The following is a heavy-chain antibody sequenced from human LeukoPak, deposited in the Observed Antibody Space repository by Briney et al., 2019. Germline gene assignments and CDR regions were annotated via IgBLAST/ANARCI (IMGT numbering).Heavy chain of an antibody. CDR3: ARGPFPNYYGSGSFDY. V-gene: IGHV4-59*01. J-gene: IGHJ4*02. CDR1: GGSISSYY. CDR2: IYYSGST. Sequence: SETLSLTCTVSGGSISSYYWSWIRQPPGKGLEWIGYIYYSGSTNYNPSLKSRVTISVDTPKNQFSLNLSSVTAADTAVYYCARGPFPNYYGSGSFDYWGQGNLVTVSS. D-gene: IGHD3-10*01.